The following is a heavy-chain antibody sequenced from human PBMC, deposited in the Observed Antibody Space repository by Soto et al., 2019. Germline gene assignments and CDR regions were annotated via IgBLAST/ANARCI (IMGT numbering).Heavy chain of an antibody. V-gene: IGHV1-69*01. CDR2: IIPIFGTA. CDR1: GGTFSSYA. CDR3: ARGRQGAARAPYYYYYGMDV. Sequence: QVQLVQSGAEVKKPGSSVKVSCKASGGTFSSYAISWVRQAPGQGLEWMGGIIPIFGTANYAQKFQGRVTITADEATSTAYMELSSLRSEDTAVYYCARGRQGAARAPYYYYYGMDVWGKATTVTVSS. J-gene: IGHJ6*04. D-gene: IGHD6-6*01.